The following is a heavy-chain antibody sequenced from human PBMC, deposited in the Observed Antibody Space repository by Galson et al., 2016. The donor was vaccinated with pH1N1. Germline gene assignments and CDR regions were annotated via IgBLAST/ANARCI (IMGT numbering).Heavy chain of an antibody. D-gene: IGHD2-8*01. V-gene: IGHV3-21*01. CDR3: ARERPTTNIYDAFDI. J-gene: IGHJ3*02. CDR1: GFTFSSFT. Sequence: SLRLSCAASGFTFSSFTMNWVRQFPGKGLEWVSSITSTGRYIYYADSLKGRFTISRDNAKDSLYPQMNGLRAEDTAVYFCARERPTTNIYDAFDIWGQGTVVTVSS. CDR2: ITSTGRYI.